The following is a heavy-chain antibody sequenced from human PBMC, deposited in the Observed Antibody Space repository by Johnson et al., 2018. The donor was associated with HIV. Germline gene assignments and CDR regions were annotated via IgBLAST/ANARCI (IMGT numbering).Heavy chain of an antibody. CDR2: IKSKSDGGTT. D-gene: IGHD3-10*01. Sequence: VQLVESGGGLVKPGVSVRLSCAASGFTFSNAWMSWVRQAPGKGLEWVGRIKSKSDGGTTDSAAPVKGRFTISRDDSKNTLYLQMNSLKTEDTAVYYCTTGISWFGAITFDIWGQGTMVTVSS. CDR3: TTGISWFGAITFDI. J-gene: IGHJ3*02. V-gene: IGHV3-15*01. CDR1: GFTFSNAW.